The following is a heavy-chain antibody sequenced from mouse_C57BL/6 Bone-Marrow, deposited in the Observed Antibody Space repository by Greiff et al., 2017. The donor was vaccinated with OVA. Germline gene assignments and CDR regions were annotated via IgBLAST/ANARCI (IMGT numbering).Heavy chain of an antibody. J-gene: IGHJ4*01. V-gene: IGHV7-3*01. Sequence: EVKLEESGGGLVQPGGSLSLSCAASGFTFTDYYMSWVRQPPGKALEWLGFIRNKANGYTTEYSASVKGRFTISRDNSQSILYLQMNALRAEDSATYYCARYMGGPYAMDYWGQGTSVTVSS. CDR3: ARYMGGPYAMDY. CDR2: IRNKANGYTT. CDR1: GFTFTDYY.